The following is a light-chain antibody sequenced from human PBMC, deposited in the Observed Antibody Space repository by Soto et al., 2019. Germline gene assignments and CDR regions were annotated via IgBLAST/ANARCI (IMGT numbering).Light chain of an antibody. CDR3: QSYDSSLSGSYV. V-gene: IGLV1-40*01. Sequence: LTQPPSVSGAPGQRVTISCTGSSSNIGAGYDVHWYQQLPGTAPKLLIYGNSNRPSGVPDRFSGSKSGTSASLAITGLQAEDEADYYCQSYDSSLSGSYVFGTGTKVTVL. CDR2: GNS. J-gene: IGLJ1*01. CDR1: SSNIGAGYD.